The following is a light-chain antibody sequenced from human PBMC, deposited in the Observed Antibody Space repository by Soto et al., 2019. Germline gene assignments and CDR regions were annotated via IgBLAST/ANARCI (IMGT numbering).Light chain of an antibody. Sequence: DIQLTQSPSFLSASVGDRVTITCRASQGISSYLAWYQQKPGKAPKLLIYAASTLQSGVPSRFSGSGSGTDFSLTISDLQPEDFASYYCQQSFSNPLTFGGGTKVDIK. CDR2: AAS. CDR3: QQSFSNPLT. J-gene: IGKJ4*01. V-gene: IGKV1-39*01. CDR1: QGISSY.